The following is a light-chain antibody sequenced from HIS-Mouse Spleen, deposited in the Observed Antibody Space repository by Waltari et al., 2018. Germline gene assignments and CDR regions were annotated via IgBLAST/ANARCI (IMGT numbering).Light chain of an antibody. V-gene: IGLV2-23*01. Sequence: QSALTQPASVSGSLGQSITISCTGTSSDVGSYNLVSWYQQHPVKAPKLMIYEGSKRPSGVSNRFSGSKSGNTASLTISGLQAEDEADYYCCSYAGSSTLVFGGGTKLTVL. J-gene: IGLJ2*01. CDR1: SSDVGSYNL. CDR2: EGS. CDR3: CSYAGSSTLV.